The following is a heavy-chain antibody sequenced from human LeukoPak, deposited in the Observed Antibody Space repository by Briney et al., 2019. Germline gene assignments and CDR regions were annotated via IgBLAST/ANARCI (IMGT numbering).Heavy chain of an antibody. V-gene: IGHV3-73*01. CDR3: ARTVAGTHFDY. CDR1: GFTFSGSA. CDR2: IRSKANSYAT. Sequence: GGSLRLSCAASGFTFSGSAMHWVRQASGKGLEWVGRIRSKANSYATAYAASVKGRFTISRDDSKNTAYLQMNSLRAEDTAVYYCARTVAGTHFDYWGQGTLVTVSS. D-gene: IGHD6-19*01. J-gene: IGHJ4*02.